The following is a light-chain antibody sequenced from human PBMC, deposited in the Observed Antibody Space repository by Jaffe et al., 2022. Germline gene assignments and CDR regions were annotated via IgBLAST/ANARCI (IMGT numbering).Light chain of an antibody. J-gene: IGKJ5*01. Sequence: EIVLTQSPGTLSLSPGETATLSCRASQSVGNNYLAWYQLKPGQAPRLLVYGASSRATGIPDRLSGSGSGTDFTLTISRLEPEDFAVYYCQQYGSSPITFGQGTRLEIK. CDR2: GAS. CDR1: QSVGNNY. V-gene: IGKV3-20*01. CDR3: QQYGSSPIT.